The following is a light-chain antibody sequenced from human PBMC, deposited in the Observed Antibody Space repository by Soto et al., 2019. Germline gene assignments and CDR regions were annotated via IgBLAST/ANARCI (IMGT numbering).Light chain of an antibody. CDR3: LQYGSSGT. Sequence: EIVLTQSPGTLSLSPGERATLSCRASQSVSNNYLAWYQQEPGQTPRLLIYGASNRATGIPDRFSGSESGTDFTLTSSRLEPEDFALYYCLQYGSSGTFGQGTKVEIK. V-gene: IGKV3-20*01. J-gene: IGKJ1*01. CDR1: QSVSNNY. CDR2: GAS.